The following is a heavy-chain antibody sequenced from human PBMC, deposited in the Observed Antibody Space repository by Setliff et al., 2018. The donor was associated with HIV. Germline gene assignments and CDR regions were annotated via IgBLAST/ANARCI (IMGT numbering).Heavy chain of an antibody. V-gene: IGHV4-31*01. D-gene: IGHD3-3*01. Sequence: PSETLSLTCTVSGDSITSGNFFWSWIRQSPGKGLEWIGYIYFSGSATHNPTLKSPVSISVDTSKNQFYLTITSVTAADTAVYYCARSPPTTFWSGYTYYYYMDVWGKGTTVTVSS. CDR2: IYFSGSA. CDR3: ARSPPTTFWSGYTYYYYMDV. CDR1: GDSITSGNFF. J-gene: IGHJ6*03.